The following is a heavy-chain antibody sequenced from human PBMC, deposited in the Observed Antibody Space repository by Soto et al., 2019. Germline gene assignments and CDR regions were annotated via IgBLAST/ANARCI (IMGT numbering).Heavy chain of an antibody. CDR3: ARGKYYDFWSGYDRPTYYYYGMDV. Sequence: ASVKVSCKASGYTFASYGRSWVRQAPGQGLEWMGWISGYNGNTNYAQKLQGRVTMTTDTSTSTAYMELRSLRSDDTAVYYCARGKYYDFWSGYDRPTYYYYGMDVWGQGTTLTVSS. V-gene: IGHV1-18*01. D-gene: IGHD3-3*01. CDR2: ISGYNGNT. J-gene: IGHJ6*02. CDR1: GYTFASYG.